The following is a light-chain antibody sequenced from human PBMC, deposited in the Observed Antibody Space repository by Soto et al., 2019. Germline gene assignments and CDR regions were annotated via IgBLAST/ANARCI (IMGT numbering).Light chain of an antibody. CDR1: ESIDNC. CDR2: AAS. Sequence: DIQMTQSPSTLSSSVGDRFAVTCLARESIDNCVAWYHQKPWKAPKLLLFAASTLVGGVPSRFSGRGSGTEFTLTISSLQADDFATYYCQQYHTDWTFGQGTKVDIK. CDR3: QQYHTDWT. V-gene: IGKV1-5*01. J-gene: IGKJ1*01.